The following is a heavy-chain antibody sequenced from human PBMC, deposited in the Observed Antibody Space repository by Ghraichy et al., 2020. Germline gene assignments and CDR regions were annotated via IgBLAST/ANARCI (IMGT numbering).Heavy chain of an antibody. D-gene: IGHD4-17*01. J-gene: IGHJ4*02. CDR2: IYYSGST. Sequence: SETLSLTCTVSGGSISSYYWSWIRQPPGKGLEWIGYIYYSGSTNYNPSLKSRVTISVDTSKNQFSLKLSSVTAADTAVYYCAREGDYGDYLVFDYWGQGTLVTVSS. CDR1: GGSISSYY. V-gene: IGHV4-59*01. CDR3: AREGDYGDYLVFDY.